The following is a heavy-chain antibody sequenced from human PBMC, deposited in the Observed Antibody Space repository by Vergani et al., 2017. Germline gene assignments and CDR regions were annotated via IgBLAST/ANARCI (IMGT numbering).Heavy chain of an antibody. Sequence: QLVESGGGWVQPGGSLRLSCVVSGFDFSSYIMNWVRQAPGKGLEWVSFVSTGTKSQSYAESVKGRFTISRDSAKNSLYLQMDSLRAEDTAVYYCARRPGQKRGRVGATSYFDDWGQGTLVTVSS. V-gene: IGHV3-48*01. J-gene: IGHJ4*02. CDR3: ARRPGQKRGRVGATSYFDD. D-gene: IGHD1-26*01. CDR1: GFDFSSYI. CDR2: VSTGTKSQ.